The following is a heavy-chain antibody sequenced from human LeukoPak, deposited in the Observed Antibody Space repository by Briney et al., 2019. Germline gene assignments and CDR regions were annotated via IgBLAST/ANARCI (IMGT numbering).Heavy chain of an antibody. V-gene: IGHV4-34*01. D-gene: IGHD5-18*01. CDR2: INHSGST. CDR1: GGSFSNYY. Sequence: SETLSLTCADPGGSFSNYYWTTIRQPPGKGLEWIGDINHSGSTNYNPSLNSRVTISVDKSKNQLSLKLISVTAADTAVYYCARDVGTALVTGDYWGQGTLVTVSS. CDR3: ARDVGTALVTGDY. J-gene: IGHJ4*02.